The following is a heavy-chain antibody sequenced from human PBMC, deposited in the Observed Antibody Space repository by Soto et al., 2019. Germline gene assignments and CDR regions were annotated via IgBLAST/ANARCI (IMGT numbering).Heavy chain of an antibody. CDR3: ARGLWFGELQYAYFDY. V-gene: IGHV3-49*03. CDR2: IRTNGYGGTI. CDR1: GFTFGDYA. J-gene: IGHJ4*02. Sequence: EVQLVESGGGLVQPGRSLRLSCTTSGFTFGDYAMGWFRQAPGKGLEWVGFIRTNGYGGTIEHAESVRGRFTISRDDSKSIVDLHMNSLKIDDTAVYYCARGLWFGELQYAYFDYWGQGTLLTVSS. D-gene: IGHD3-10*01.